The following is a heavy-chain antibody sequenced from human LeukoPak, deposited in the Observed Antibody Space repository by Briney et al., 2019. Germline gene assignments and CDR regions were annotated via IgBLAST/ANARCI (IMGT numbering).Heavy chain of an antibody. CDR2: INNDGSST. CDR3: ARGGLTVTTPIDY. D-gene: IGHD4-11*01. Sequence: GGSLRLSCAASGFTVSSNYMSWVRQAPGKGLEWVSRINNDGSSTSYADSVKGRFTISRDNAKNTLYLQMNSLRAEDTAVYYCARGGLTVTTPIDYWGQGTLVTVSS. J-gene: IGHJ4*02. CDR1: GFTVSSNY. V-gene: IGHV3-74*01.